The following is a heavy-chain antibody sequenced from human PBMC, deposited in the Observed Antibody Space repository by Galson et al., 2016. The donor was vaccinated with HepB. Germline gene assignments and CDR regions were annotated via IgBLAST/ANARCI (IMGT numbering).Heavy chain of an antibody. J-gene: IGHJ4*02. D-gene: IGHD4-23*01. CDR1: GFDFGSCW. CDR2: INTDGSVT. Sequence: CAASGFDFGSCWMHWVRQVPGKGLVWVSRINTDGSVTNYADSVKGRFTISRDNAQNTVDLQMNSLRAEDTALYYCTRGTDFGGYVDFWGQGTLVTVSS. CDR3: TRGTDFGGYVDF. V-gene: IGHV3-74*01.